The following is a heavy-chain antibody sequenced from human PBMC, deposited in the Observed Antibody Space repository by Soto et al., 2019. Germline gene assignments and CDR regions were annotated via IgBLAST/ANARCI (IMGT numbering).Heavy chain of an antibody. D-gene: IGHD3-22*01. V-gene: IGHV1-24*01. J-gene: IGHJ4*02. Sequence: GASVKVSCKASGYTFTGYYMHWVRQAPGKGLEWMGGFDPEDGETIYAQKFQGRVTMTEDTSTDTAYMELSSLRPEDTAVYYCATGFYYYDSSANWGQGTLVTVSS. CDR3: ATGFYYYDSSAN. CDR2: FDPEDGET. CDR1: GYTFTGYY.